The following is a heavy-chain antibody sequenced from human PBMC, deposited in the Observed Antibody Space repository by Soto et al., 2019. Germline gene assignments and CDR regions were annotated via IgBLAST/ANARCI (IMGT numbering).Heavy chain of an antibody. CDR1: GFTFISYS. D-gene: IGHD4-17*01. J-gene: IGHJ6*02. V-gene: IGHV3-21*04. Sequence: PWGSLRLSCAASGFTFISYSMNCCGHSPFKWLEWVSFISSSTTYINYADSVKGRFTISRDNARNSLNLQMNSLRAEDTAVYYCARDRGDYGDDYSYGMDVWGQGTTVTVSS. CDR2: ISSSTTYI. CDR3: ARDRGDYGDDYSYGMDV.